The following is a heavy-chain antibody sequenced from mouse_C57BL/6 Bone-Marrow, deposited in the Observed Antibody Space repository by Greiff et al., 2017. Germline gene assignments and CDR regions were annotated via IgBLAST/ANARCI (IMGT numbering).Heavy chain of an antibody. CDR1: GYSITSGYD. CDR3: ARDLGNYGGFAY. D-gene: IGHD2-1*01. Sequence: EVKLVESGPGMVKPSQSLSLTCTVTGYSITSGYDWHWIRHFPGNKLEWMGYISYSGSTNYNPSLKSRISITHDTSKNHFFLKLNSVTTEDTATYYCARDLGNYGGFAYWGQGTLVTVSA. J-gene: IGHJ3*01. CDR2: ISYSGST. V-gene: IGHV3-1*01.